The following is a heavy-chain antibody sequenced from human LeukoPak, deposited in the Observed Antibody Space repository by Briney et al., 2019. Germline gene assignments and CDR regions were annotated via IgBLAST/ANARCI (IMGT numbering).Heavy chain of an antibody. CDR3: ARGWTPLAYFDY. D-gene: IGHD2-15*01. CDR1: GGSISSYY. J-gene: IGHJ4*02. V-gene: IGHV4-59*12. Sequence: SETLSLTCTVSGGSISSYYWSWIRQPPGKGLEWIGYIYYSGSTNYNPSLKSRVTISVDTSKNQFSLKLSSVTAADTAVYYCARGWTPLAYFDYWGQGTLVTVSS. CDR2: IYYSGST.